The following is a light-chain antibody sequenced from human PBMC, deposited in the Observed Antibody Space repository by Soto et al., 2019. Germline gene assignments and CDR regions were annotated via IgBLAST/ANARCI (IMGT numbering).Light chain of an antibody. V-gene: IGLV1-40*01. CDR1: SSNIGAGYD. CDR2: GNS. CDR3: QSYDSSLSGAV. Sequence: QAVVTQPPSVSGAPGKRVTISCTGSSSNIGAGYDVHWYQQLPGTAPKLLIHGNSNRPSGVPDRFSGSKSGTSASLAITGVQTEDEADYYCQSYDSSLSGAVFGGGTQLTVL. J-gene: IGLJ7*01.